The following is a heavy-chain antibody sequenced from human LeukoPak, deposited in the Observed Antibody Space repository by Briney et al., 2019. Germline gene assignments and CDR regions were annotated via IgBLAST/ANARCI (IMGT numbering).Heavy chain of an antibody. D-gene: IGHD6-19*01. CDR3: ARSSGSSTVHDY. CDR2: IYYSGST. Sequence: SVPLSLTCTVSGDSISSGGYYWSWIRQHPGKGLEWIGYIYYSGSTCYNPSLKSRVTISVDTSKNQFSLKLSSVTAADTAVYYCARSSGSSTVHDYWGQGTLVTVSS. CDR1: GDSISSGGYY. J-gene: IGHJ4*02. V-gene: IGHV4-31*03.